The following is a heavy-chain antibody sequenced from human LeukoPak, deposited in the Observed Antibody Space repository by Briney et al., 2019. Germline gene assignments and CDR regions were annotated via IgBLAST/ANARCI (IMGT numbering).Heavy chain of an antibody. CDR3: AKRNTMVRGGPCFDY. CDR1: GFSFSSYA. Sequence: GGSLRLSCAASGFSFSSYAMNWVRQAPGKGLEWVSIIFGNGDTTYYADSVKGPFTVSRDNSKDTLYLQMNDLRPDDTAIYYCAKRNTMVRGGPCFDYWGQGLLVTVSS. J-gene: IGHJ4*02. CDR2: IFGNGDTT. V-gene: IGHV3-23*01. D-gene: IGHD3-10*01.